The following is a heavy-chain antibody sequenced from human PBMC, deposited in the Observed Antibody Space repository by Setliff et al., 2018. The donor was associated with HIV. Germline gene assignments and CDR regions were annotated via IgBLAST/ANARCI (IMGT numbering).Heavy chain of an antibody. J-gene: IGHJ5*02. CDR1: GYSISSDYY. D-gene: IGHD2-21*02. V-gene: IGHV4-38-2*01. Sequence: ASETLSLTCAVSGYSISSDYYWGWIRQPPGKGLEWIGYITYSGSAYYNPSLKSRVTISLDTSNNHFSLKLSSVTAADTAVYHCARHDCGGDCSINWFDPWGQGTLVTVSS. CDR3: ARHDCGGDCSINWFDP. CDR2: ITYSGSA.